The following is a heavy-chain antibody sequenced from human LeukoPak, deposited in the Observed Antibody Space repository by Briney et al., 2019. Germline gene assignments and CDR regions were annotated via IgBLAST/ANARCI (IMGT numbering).Heavy chain of an antibody. J-gene: IGHJ5*02. CDR3: SKDPVPHGNGLYWCDP. V-gene: IGHV3-23*01. CDR1: GFTFSNYA. D-gene: IGHD1-14*01. Sequence: GGSLRLSCAASGFTFSNYAVSWVRQAPGKGLEWVSGISGSGAKTYYADSVKGRFTISRDNSRNTLYIQMNSLRVEDTAVYYCSKDPVPHGNGLYWCDPWGQGTLVTVSS. CDR2: ISGSGAKT.